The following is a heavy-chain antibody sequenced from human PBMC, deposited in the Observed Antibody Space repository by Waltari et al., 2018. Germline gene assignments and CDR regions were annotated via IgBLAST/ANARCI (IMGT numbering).Heavy chain of an antibody. CDR2: IYHSGST. CDR1: GYSISSGYY. J-gene: IGHJ6*03. CDR3: ARANSNFYYMDV. D-gene: IGHD3-22*01. Sequence: QVQLQESGPGLVKPSETLSLTCAVSGYSISSGYYWGWIRQPPGKGLEWIGSIYHSGSTYYNPSLKSRATISVDTPKNQVSLKLSSVTAADTAVYYCARANSNFYYMDVWGKGTTVTVSS. V-gene: IGHV4-38-2*01.